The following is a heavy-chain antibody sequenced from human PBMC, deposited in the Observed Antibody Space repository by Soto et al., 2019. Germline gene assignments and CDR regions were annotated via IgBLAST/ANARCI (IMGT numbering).Heavy chain of an antibody. CDR1: GDSVSSNRGA. D-gene: IGHD4-17*01. J-gene: IGHJ6*02. CDR2: TYYRSKWYN. V-gene: IGHV6-1*01. CDR3: ARWDHDYGYLDV. Sequence: QTLSLTCDISGDSVSSNRGAWTWIRQNPSRDIEWMGRTYYRSKWYNEYGLSVKSRITINADTYKNQFSLQLNSVTPEVAAVYYCARWDHDYGYLDVWGLGTTVTVSS.